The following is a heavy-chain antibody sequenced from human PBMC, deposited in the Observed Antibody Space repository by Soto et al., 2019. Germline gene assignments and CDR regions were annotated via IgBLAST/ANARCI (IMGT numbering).Heavy chain of an antibody. CDR3: ARDKITGLVDY. J-gene: IGHJ4*02. CDR1: GGSFSGYY. CDR2: INHSGST. V-gene: IGHV4-34*01. D-gene: IGHD2-8*02. Sequence: QVQLQQWGAGLLKPSETLSLTCAVYGGSFSGYYWTWIRQPPGTGLEWIGEINHSGSTNYNPFLKSRVTISVDTSKNQFSLKLTSVTAADTDVYYCARDKITGLVDYWGQGTLVTVSS.